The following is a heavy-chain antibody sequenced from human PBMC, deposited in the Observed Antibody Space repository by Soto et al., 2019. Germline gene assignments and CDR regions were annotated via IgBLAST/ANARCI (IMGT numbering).Heavy chain of an antibody. V-gene: IGHV3-23*01. CDR3: AKDIYETTVTGYYYYYYGMDV. Sequence: EVQLLESGGGLVQPGGSLRLSCAASGFTFSSYAMSWVRQAPGKGLEWVSAISGSGGSTYYADSVKGRFTISRNNSKNTLYLQMNSLSAEDTAVYYCAKDIYETTVTGYYYYYYGMDVWGRGTTVTVCS. CDR1: GFTFSSYA. J-gene: IGHJ6*02. D-gene: IGHD4-4*01. CDR2: ISGSGGST.